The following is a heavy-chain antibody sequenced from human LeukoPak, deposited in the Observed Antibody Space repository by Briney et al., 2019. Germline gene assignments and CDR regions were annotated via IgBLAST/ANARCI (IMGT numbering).Heavy chain of an antibody. V-gene: IGHV5-51*01. CDR2: IYPGDSDT. D-gene: IGHD3-16*02. CDR1: GSRFTSYW. J-gene: IGHJ5*02. CDR3: ARAELSNFWFDP. Sequence: GASLKISRQGSGSRFTSYWIGWVPQLPGKGLEGMGIIYPGDSDTRYSPSFQGQVTISADKSISTAYLQWSSLKASDTAMYYCARAELSNFWFDPWGQGTLVTVSS.